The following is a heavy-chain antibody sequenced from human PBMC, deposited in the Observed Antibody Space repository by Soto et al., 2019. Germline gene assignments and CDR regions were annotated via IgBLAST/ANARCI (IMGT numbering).Heavy chain of an antibody. D-gene: IGHD3-9*01. V-gene: IGHV4-39*01. Sequence: SETLSLTCTVSGGSISSSTYYWGWIRQPPGKALEWIGSIFYSESIFYRGSTDYNPSLKSRVTMSVDTSKNQFSLKVSSLTAVFSVVYFCAIPSAGYRHDAFDVWGQGTMVTVSS. CDR3: AIPSAGYRHDAFDV. J-gene: IGHJ3*01. CDR1: GGSISSSTYY. CDR2: IFYSESIFYRGST.